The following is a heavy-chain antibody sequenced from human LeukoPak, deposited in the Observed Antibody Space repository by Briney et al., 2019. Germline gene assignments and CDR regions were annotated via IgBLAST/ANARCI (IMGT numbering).Heavy chain of an antibody. D-gene: IGHD3-10*01. CDR1: GGSLSGFY. CDR2: INQSGST. J-gene: IGHJ4*02. CDR3: ARGRVKIDYYGSGHLDY. Sequence: QPSETLSLTCAVYGGSLSGFYWSWIRQSPGKGLEWIGEINQSGSTNYNPSLKSQVTISVDTSKNQFSLKLSSVTAADTAVYYCARGRVKIDYYGSGHLDYWGQGTLVTVSS. V-gene: IGHV4-34*01.